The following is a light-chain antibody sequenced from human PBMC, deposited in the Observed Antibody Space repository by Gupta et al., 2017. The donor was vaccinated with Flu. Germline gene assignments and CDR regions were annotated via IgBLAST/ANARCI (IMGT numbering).Light chain of an antibody. J-gene: IGLJ2*01. CDR2: NNH. CDR1: RSNIGSNA. V-gene: IGLV1-44*01. CDR3: STWDDSLNGVV. Sequence: QSVLTPPPSASGTPGQRVILSCSGSRSNIGSNAVNWYQQLPGTAPKLLIYNNHQRPSGVPDRLSGSKSGTSASLAISGLQSEDEADYYCSTWDDSLNGVVFGGGTKLTVV.